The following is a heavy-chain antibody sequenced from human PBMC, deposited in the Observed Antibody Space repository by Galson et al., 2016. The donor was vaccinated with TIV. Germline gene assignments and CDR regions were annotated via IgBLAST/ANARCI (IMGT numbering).Heavy chain of an antibody. D-gene: IGHD1-26*01. J-gene: IGHJ6*03. CDR3: ATGVGAAKYYNSYYMDV. CDR1: GYTFTDYY. CDR2: VDPEDGET. Sequence: VKVSCKVSGYTFTDYYMYWVQQAPGKGLEWMGLVDPEDGETIYAEKFQGRVTITADTSTDTAYMELSSLRSEDTAVYYCATGVGAAKYYNSYYMDVWGKGTTVSVSS. V-gene: IGHV1-69-2*01.